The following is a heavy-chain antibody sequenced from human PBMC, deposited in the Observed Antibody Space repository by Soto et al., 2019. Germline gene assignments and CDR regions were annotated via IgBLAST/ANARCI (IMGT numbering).Heavy chain of an antibody. J-gene: IGHJ4*02. D-gene: IGHD6-6*01. CDR2: ISGSGGST. V-gene: IGHV3-23*01. CDR1: GFTFSSYA. Sequence: PGGSLRLSCAASGFTFSSYAMSWVRQAPGKGLEWVSAISGSGGSTYYADSVKGRFTIARDNSKNTLYLQMNSLRAEDTAVYYCAKDRGRAARPMGFDYWGQGTLVTVSS. CDR3: AKDRGRAARPMGFDY.